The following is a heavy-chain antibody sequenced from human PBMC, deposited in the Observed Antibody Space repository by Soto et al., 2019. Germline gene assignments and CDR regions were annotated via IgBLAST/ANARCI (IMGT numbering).Heavy chain of an antibody. Sequence: PGGSLRLSCAASGFTFSSYGMHWVRQAPGKGLEWVAVIWYDGSNKYYADSVKGRFTISRDNSKNTLYLQMNSLRAEDTAVYYCARDEQWLVIMPFDYWGQGTLVTVSS. J-gene: IGHJ4*02. CDR3: ARDEQWLVIMPFDY. D-gene: IGHD6-19*01. V-gene: IGHV3-33*01. CDR1: GFTFSSYG. CDR2: IWYDGSNK.